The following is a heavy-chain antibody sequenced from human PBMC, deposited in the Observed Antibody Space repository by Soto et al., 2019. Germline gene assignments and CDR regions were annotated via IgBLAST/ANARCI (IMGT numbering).Heavy chain of an antibody. Sequence: HPGGSLRLSCAASGFTFSSYAMSWVRQAPGKGLEWVSAISGSGGSTYYADSVKGRFTISRDNSKNTLYLQMNSLRAKDTAVYYCAKGLLRYFDWLPYFDYWGQGTLVTVSS. CDR3: AKGLLRYFDWLPYFDY. CDR1: GFTFSSYA. J-gene: IGHJ4*02. CDR2: ISGSGGST. V-gene: IGHV3-23*01. D-gene: IGHD3-9*01.